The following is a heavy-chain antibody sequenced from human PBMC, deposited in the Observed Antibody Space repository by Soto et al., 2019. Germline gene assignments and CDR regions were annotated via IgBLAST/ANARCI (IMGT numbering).Heavy chain of an antibody. V-gene: IGHV4-39*01. Sequence: PSETLSLTCTVSGGSISSSSYYWGWIRQPPGKGLEWIGKIYYSGATYYNPSLKSRITMSVDTSKSQFSLTLSSVTAADTAVYYCARFPSITKYGMDVWGQGTTVTVSS. J-gene: IGHJ6*02. D-gene: IGHD3-10*01. CDR1: GGSISSSSYY. CDR2: IYYSGAT. CDR3: ARFPSITKYGMDV.